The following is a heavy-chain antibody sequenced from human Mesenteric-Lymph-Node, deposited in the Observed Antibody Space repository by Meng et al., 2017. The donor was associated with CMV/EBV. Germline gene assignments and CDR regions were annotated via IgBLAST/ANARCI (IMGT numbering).Heavy chain of an antibody. J-gene: IGHJ4*02. CDR2: INPNSGDT. V-gene: IGHV1-2*02. Sequence: ASVKVSCKASGYTFTSYDINWVRQATGQGLEWMGWINPNSGDTNYAQKFQGRVTMTRDTSISTAYMELSRLRSDDTAVYYCAREMLYCSSTSCSLDYWGQGTLVTVSS. D-gene: IGHD2-2*01. CDR3: AREMLYCSSTSCSLDY. CDR1: GYTFTSYD.